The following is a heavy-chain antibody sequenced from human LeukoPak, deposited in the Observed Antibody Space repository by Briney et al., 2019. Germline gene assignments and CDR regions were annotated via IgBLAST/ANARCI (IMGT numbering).Heavy chain of an antibody. D-gene: IGHD2-2*02. V-gene: IGHV1-18*01. J-gene: IGHJ4*02. CDR1: GYTFTSYG. Sequence: ASVKVSCKASGYTFTSYGISWVRQAPGQGLEWMGWISAYNGNTNYAQKLQGRVTMTTDTSTNTAYMELRSLRSDDTAVYYCARQYCSSTSCYTDFDYWGQGTLVTVSS. CDR3: ARQYCSSTSCYTDFDY. CDR2: ISAYNGNT.